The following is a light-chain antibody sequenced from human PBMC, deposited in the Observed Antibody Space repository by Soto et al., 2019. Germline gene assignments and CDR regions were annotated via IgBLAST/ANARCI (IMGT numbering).Light chain of an antibody. V-gene: IGLV1-40*01. CDR1: SSNIGAGYD. Sequence: HSVLTQPPSVSGAPGQRVTISCTGSSSNIGAGYDVHWYQQLPGTAPKLLIYGNSNRPSGVPDRFSGSKSGTSASLSITRLQAEDEADYYCQSYDSSLSGSPVFGGGTTLTVL. J-gene: IGLJ2*01. CDR3: QSYDSSLSGSPV. CDR2: GNS.